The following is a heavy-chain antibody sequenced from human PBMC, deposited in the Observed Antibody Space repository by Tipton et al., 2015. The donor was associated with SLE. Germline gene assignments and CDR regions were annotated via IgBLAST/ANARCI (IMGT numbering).Heavy chain of an antibody. CDR2: IYYSGST. J-gene: IGHJ5*02. V-gene: IGHV4-39*07. Sequence: TLSLTCTVSGGSISSGSYYWGWIRQPPGKGLEWIGSIYYSGSTNYNPSLKSRVTISVDKSKNQFSLKLSSVTAADTAVYYCARDLTGANWFDPWGQGTLVTVSS. D-gene: IGHD1-14*01. CDR1: GGSISSGSYY. CDR3: ARDLTGANWFDP.